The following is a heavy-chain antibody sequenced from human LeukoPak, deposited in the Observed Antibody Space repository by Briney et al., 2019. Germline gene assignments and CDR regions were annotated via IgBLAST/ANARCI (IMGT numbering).Heavy chain of an antibody. V-gene: IGHV4-4*02. D-gene: IGHD3-16*01. CDR2: IYHSGSP. J-gene: IGHJ4*02. Sequence: SETLSLTCAVSGGSISSNNWWGWVRQPPGKGLEWIGEIYHSGSPNYNPSLKSRVTISVDTSKNQFSLKLSSVTAADTAVYYCARVTRGDYYFDYWGQGTLVTVSS. CDR1: GGSISSNNW. CDR3: ARVTRGDYYFDY.